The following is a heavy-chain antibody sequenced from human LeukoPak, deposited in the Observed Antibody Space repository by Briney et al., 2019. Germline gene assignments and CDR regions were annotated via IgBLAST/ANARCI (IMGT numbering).Heavy chain of an antibody. CDR2: IYFSGST. J-gene: IGHJ3*02. D-gene: IGHD4-17*01. CDR3: ARHIYGDSVAFDI. Sequence: PSETLSLTCAVSGDYISGYYWSWIRQPPGKGLEWIEYIYFSGSTKYNPSLKSRVIISLDTSTNQFSLKLSSVTAADTALYYCARHIYGDSVAFDIWGQGTLVTVSS. V-gene: IGHV4-59*08. CDR1: GDYISGYY.